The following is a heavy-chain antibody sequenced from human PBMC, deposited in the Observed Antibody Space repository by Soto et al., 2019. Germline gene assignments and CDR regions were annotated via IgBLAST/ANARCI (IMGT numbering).Heavy chain of an antibody. J-gene: IGHJ4*02. V-gene: IGHV1-58*01. Sequence: SVKVSCKASGFTFTSSVVQWVRQARGQRLEWIGWIVVGSGNTNYAQKFQERVTITRDMSTSTAYMELSSLRSEDTAVYYCAVINPRRYSSSPGSIGYWGQGTLVTVSS. CDR1: GFTFTSSV. CDR3: AVINPRRYSSSPGSIGY. D-gene: IGHD6-6*01. CDR2: IVVGSGNT.